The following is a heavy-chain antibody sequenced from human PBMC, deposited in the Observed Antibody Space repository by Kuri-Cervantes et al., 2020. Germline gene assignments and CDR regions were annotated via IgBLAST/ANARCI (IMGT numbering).Heavy chain of an antibody. CDR1: GYTFTSYG. CDR3: ARAKEGYYDSSGYWFDP. D-gene: IGHD3-22*01. V-gene: IGHV1-2*02. Sequence: ASVKVSCKASGYTFTSYGISWVRQAPGQGLEWMGWINPNSGGTNYAQKFQGRVTMTRDTSISTAYMELSSLRSEDTAVYYCARAKEGYYDSSGYWFDPWGQGTLVTVSS. CDR2: INPNSGGT. J-gene: IGHJ5*02.